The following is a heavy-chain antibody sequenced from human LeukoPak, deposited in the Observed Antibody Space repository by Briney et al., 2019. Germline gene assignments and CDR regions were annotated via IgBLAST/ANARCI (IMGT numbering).Heavy chain of an antibody. CDR2: MNPNSGNT. CDR3: AAKQVMITFGGVSDY. V-gene: IGHV1-8*01. D-gene: IGHD3-16*01. CDR1: GYTFTSYD. J-gene: IGHJ4*02. Sequence: ASVKVSCKASGYTFTSYDIHWVRQATGQGLEWMGWMNPNSGNTGYAQKFQGRVTMTRNTSISTAYMELSSLRSEDTAVYYCAAKQVMITFGGVSDYWGQGTLVTVSS.